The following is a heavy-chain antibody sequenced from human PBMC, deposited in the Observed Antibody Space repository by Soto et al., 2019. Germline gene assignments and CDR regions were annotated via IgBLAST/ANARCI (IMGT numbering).Heavy chain of an antibody. CDR2: ISAFNGNT. Sequence: QVQLVQSGAEVKKPGASVKVSCKGSGYTFTSYGISWVRQAPGQGLQWMGWISAFNGNTNYAQKFQGRVTMTTDTSTSTAYMELGSLRADDTAVYYCQLLTSTSAACTVSITPILWGQGTLVTVSS. V-gene: IGHV1-18*01. CDR3: QLLTSTSAACTVSITPIL. J-gene: IGHJ4*02. D-gene: IGHD6-13*01. CDR1: GYTFTSYG.